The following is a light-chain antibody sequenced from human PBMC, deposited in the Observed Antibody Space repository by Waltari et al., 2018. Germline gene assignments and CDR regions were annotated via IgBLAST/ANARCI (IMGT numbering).Light chain of an antibody. Sequence: QSALTQPASVSGTPGPSLTISCTGTNSAVGNYNLVSWYQHHPGEAPKLMICEVIKRPSGVSNRFSGSKSGNTASLTISGLQAEDEADYYCCSYAGSGTYVFGTGTKVTVL. CDR2: EVI. J-gene: IGLJ1*01. CDR1: NSAVGNYNL. V-gene: IGLV2-23*02. CDR3: CSYAGSGTYV.